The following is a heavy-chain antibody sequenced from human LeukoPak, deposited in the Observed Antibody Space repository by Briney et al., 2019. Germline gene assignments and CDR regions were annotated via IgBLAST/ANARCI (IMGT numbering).Heavy chain of an antibody. CDR1: GGSFSGYY. CDR2: INHSGST. CDR3: ARGGGYNWFDP. Sequence: SETLSLTCAVYGGSFSGYYWSWIRPPPGKGLEWIGEINHSGSTNYNPSLKSRVTISVDTSKNQFSLKLRSVTAADTAVYYCARGGGYNWFDPWGQGTLVTVSS. J-gene: IGHJ5*02. V-gene: IGHV4-34*01.